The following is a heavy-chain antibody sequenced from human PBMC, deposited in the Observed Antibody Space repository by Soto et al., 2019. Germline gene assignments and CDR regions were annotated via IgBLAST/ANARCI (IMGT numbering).Heavy chain of an antibody. CDR1: GYTFTSYG. CDR2: ISAYNGNT. V-gene: IGHV1-18*01. CDR3: ARMADYDILTGYYPFDY. D-gene: IGHD3-9*01. J-gene: IGHJ4*02. Sequence: ASVKVSCKASGYTFTSYGISWVRQAPGQGLEWMGWISAYNGNTNYAQKLQGGVTMTTDTSTSTAYMELRSLRSDDTAVYYCARMADYDILTGYYPFDYSGQGTLVTVSS.